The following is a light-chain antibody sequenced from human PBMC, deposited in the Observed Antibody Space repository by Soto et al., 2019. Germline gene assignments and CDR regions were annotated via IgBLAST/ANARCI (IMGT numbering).Light chain of an antibody. V-gene: IGKV3-11*01. CDR1: QTVSNK. CDR3: HQRKSWPRT. CDR2: DTS. J-gene: IGKJ1*01. Sequence: EIGLTQSAAPLSSSPGERATLSCGASQTVSNKLAWYQHKPGQAPRLLIYDTSNRATGIPARFSGSGSGTDFTLTISSLETEDFAVYYCHQRKSWPRTFGQGTKVDIK.